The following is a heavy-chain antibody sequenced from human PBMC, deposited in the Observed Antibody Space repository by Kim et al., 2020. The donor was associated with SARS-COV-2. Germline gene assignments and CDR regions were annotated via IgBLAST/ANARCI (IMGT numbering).Heavy chain of an antibody. J-gene: IGHJ4*02. CDR2: T. CDR3: ARGGIEYYFDY. V-gene: IGHV4-59*09. Sequence: TNYNPSLKSRVTISVDTSKNQFSLKLSSVTAADTAVYYCARGGIEYYFDYWGQGTLVTVSS. D-gene: IGHD5-12*01.